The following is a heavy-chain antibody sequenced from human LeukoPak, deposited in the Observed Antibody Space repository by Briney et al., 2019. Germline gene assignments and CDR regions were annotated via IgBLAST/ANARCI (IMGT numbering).Heavy chain of an antibody. Sequence: SETLSLTCAVSGYSISSGYYWGWIRQPPGKGLEWIGSIYHSGSTYYNPSLKSRVTISVDTSKNQFSLNLYSVTAADTAVYYCARLPFAYGYSNPDFDHWGQGTLVTVSS. CDR3: ARLPFAYGYSNPDFDH. J-gene: IGHJ4*02. CDR2: IYHSGST. V-gene: IGHV4-38-2*01. D-gene: IGHD4-11*01. CDR1: GYSISSGYY.